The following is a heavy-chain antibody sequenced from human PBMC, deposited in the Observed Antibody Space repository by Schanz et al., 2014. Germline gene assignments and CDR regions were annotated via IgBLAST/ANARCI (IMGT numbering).Heavy chain of an antibody. D-gene: IGHD6-13*01. CDR2: ISSSGGHI. V-gene: IGHV3-21*02. J-gene: IGHJ4*02. CDR1: GFTVSAYS. Sequence: EVQVVESGGGLVRPGGSLRLSCSGFTVSAYSANWVRQAPGKGLECVSSISSSGGHIYYADSVKVRSTITRDIAKNSLSLQMNSLTAEDTAVYNSARGYSNSGSAMAYWGQGTLVAVSS. CDR3: ARGYSNSGSAMAY.